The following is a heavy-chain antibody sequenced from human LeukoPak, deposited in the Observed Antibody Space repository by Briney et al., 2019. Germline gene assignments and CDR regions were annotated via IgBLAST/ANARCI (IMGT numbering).Heavy chain of an antibody. J-gene: IGHJ3*02. V-gene: IGHV1-8*01. Sequence: ASVNVSCKASGYTFTSYDINWVRQATGQGLEWMGWMNPNSGNTGYAQKFQGRVTMTRNTSISTAYMELSSLRSEDTAVYYCAREVTAVWQQLVIVGTFDIWGQGTMVTVSS. CDR2: MNPNSGNT. CDR1: GYTFTSYD. CDR3: AREVTAVWQQLVIVGTFDI. D-gene: IGHD6-13*01.